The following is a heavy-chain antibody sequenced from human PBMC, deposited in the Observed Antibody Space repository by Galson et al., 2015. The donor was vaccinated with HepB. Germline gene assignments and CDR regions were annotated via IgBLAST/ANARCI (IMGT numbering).Heavy chain of an antibody. V-gene: IGHV3-7*03. CDR2: IKQDGSEK. CDR1: GFTFSSYW. D-gene: IGHD3-9*01. Sequence: SLRLSCAASGFTFSSYWMSWVRQAPGKGLEWVANIKQDGSEKYYVDSVKGRFTISRDNAKNSLYLQMNSLRAEDTAVYYCARGQYFDWLLYFDYWGQGTLVTVSS. J-gene: IGHJ4*02. CDR3: ARGQYFDWLLYFDY.